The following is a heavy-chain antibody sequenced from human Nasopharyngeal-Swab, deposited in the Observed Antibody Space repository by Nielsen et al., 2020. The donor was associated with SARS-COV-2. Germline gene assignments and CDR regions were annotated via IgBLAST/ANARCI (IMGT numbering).Heavy chain of an antibody. CDR3: ARASTVTTFFDL. CDR2: INHSGST. CDR1: GGSFSGYY. Sequence: SQTLSLTCAVYGGSFSGYYWSWIRQPPGKGLEWIGEINHSGSTNCNPSLKSRVTISVDTSKNQFSLKLNSVTAADTAVYYCARASTVTTFFDLWGRGTLVTVSS. D-gene: IGHD4-17*01. J-gene: IGHJ2*01. V-gene: IGHV4-34*01.